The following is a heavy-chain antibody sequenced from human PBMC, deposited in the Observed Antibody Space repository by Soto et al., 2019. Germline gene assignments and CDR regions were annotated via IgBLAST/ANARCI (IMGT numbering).Heavy chain of an antibody. Sequence: QVQLVESGGGVVQPGRSLRLSCAASGFTFRTYAMHWVRQAPGKGLEWVAVISYDGSNKYYADSVKGRFTISRDNSENPLYLQMNSLRAEDTAVYYCAPEGQQQLARGYWGQGTLVTVSS. V-gene: IGHV3-30*04. CDR3: APEGQQQLARGY. CDR2: ISYDGSNK. D-gene: IGHD6-13*01. J-gene: IGHJ4*02. CDR1: GFTFRTYA.